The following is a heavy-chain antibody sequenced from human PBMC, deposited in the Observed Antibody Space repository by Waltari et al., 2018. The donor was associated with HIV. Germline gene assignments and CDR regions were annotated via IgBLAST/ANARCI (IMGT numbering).Heavy chain of an antibody. CDR3: ARLYYDSSGCFDY. CDR2: IYYSGCT. CDR1: GGSISSSSYY. V-gene: IGHV4-39*01. J-gene: IGHJ4*02. Sequence: QLQLQESGPGLVKPSETLSLTCTVSGGSISSSSYYWGWIRQPPGKGLEWIGGIYYSGCTYYNPSLKSRVTISVDTSKNQFSLKLSSVTAADTAVYYCARLYYDSSGCFDYWGQGTLVTVSS. D-gene: IGHD3-22*01.